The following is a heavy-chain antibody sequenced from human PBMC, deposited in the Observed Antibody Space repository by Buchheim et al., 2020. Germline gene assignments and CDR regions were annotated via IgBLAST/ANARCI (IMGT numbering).Heavy chain of an antibody. V-gene: IGHV1-69*04. CDR2: IIPVLGEA. D-gene: IGHD3-10*01. CDR1: GGTFTNFA. Sequence: QVQLVQSGAEVKKPWSSVKVSCKVSGGTFTNFAISWVRQAPGQGLEWMGSIIPVLGEAKYAQKFRGRVTITADKSTSTDYMEVSRLRSEDTAVYYCAREDGSVLRRYRYSGLDVWGQGTT. CDR3: AREDGSVLRRYRYSGLDV. J-gene: IGHJ6*02.